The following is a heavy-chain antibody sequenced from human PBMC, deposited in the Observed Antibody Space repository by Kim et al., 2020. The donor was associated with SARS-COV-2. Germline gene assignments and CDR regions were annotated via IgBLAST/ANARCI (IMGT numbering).Heavy chain of an antibody. D-gene: IGHD2-15*01. CDR3: AKGLVVADIRHGWYGMDV. CDR2: IWYDGSNK. V-gene: IGHV3-33*06. J-gene: IGHJ6*02. Sequence: GGSLRLSCAASGFTFSSYGMHWVRQAPGKGLEWVAVIWYDGSNKYYADSVKGRFTISRDNSKNTLYLQMNSLRAEDTAVYYCAKGLVVADIRHGWYGMDVWGQRTTVTVSS. CDR1: GFTFSSYG.